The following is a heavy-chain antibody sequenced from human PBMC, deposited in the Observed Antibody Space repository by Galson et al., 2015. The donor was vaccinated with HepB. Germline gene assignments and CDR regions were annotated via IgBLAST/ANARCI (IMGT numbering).Heavy chain of an antibody. Sequence: SLRLSCAASGFTFSSYAMHWVRQAPGKGLEWVAVIWYDGSNKKYVDSVKGRFTISRDNSRKTLYLQMDSLRSEDTAVYYCARDREPFRGYDYGTFDYWGQGTLVAVSA. CDR1: GFTFSSYA. D-gene: IGHD5-18*01. CDR3: ARDREPFRGYDYGTFDY. CDR2: IWYDGSNK. V-gene: IGHV3-33*08. J-gene: IGHJ4*02.